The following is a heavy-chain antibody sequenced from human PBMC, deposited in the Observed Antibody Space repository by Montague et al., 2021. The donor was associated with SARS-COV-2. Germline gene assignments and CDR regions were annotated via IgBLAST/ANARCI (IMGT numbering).Heavy chain of an antibody. CDR2: IEKKKST. D-gene: IGHD3-3*01. J-gene: IGHJ6*03. V-gene: IGHV4-39*01. CDR3: ARGDFGVVIIPYYYYYMDV. Sequence: SETLSLTCTVSGVVELRRRSEEHTSELQSHHELVCRPPIEKKKSTYYKPSLKSRLTISVDTSKNQFSLRLSSVTAADTAVYYCARGDFGVVIIPYYYYYMDVWGKGATVTVSS. CDR1: GVVELRRRSE.